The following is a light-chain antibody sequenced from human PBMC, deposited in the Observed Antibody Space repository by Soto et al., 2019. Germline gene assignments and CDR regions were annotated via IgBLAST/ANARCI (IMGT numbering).Light chain of an antibody. CDR2: LNSDGSH. Sequence: QLVLTQSPSASASLGASVKLTCTLSSGHSSYAIAWHQQQPEKGPRYLMKLNSDGSHSKGDGIPDRFSGSSSGAERYLTISSLQSEDEADYYCQTWGTGISPFGGGTKLTVL. J-gene: IGLJ2*01. CDR3: QTWGTGISP. V-gene: IGLV4-69*01. CDR1: SGHSSYA.